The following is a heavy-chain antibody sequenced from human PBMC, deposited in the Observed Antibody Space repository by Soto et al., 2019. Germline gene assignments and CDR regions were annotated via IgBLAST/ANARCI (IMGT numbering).Heavy chain of an antibody. J-gene: IGHJ5*02. D-gene: IGHD5-18*01. CDR3: ARTRRGETAIITDGIDL. CDR2: IWYHGAYE. CDR1: GFSFNTYG. Sequence: PGGSLRLSCAASGFSFNTYGMSWVRQAPGRGLEWVALIWYHGAYEYYADSVKGRFTISRDNSRNTLYLQMNSLKAEDTAVYYCARTRRGETAIITDGIDLWGQGTQVTVSS. V-gene: IGHV3-33*01.